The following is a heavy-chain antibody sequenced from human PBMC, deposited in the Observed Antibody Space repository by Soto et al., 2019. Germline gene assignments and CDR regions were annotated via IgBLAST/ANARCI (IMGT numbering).Heavy chain of an antibody. J-gene: IGHJ4*02. Sequence: QVQLVQSGAEVKKPGASVKVSCKASGYTFTSYYMHWVRQAPGQGLEWMGIINPSGGSTSYAQKFQGGVTMTRDTSTSTVYMELSSLRSEDTAVYYCARPGQLVPFDYWGQGTLVTVSS. CDR1: GYTFTSYY. D-gene: IGHD6-6*01. V-gene: IGHV1-46*01. CDR2: INPSGGST. CDR3: ARPGQLVPFDY.